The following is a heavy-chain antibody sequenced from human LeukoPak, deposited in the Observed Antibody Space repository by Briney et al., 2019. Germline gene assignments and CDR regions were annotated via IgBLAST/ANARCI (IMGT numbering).Heavy chain of an antibody. V-gene: IGHV3-7*01. CDR1: GFTFSSYW. CDR3: ARGGVAARPYYYMDV. J-gene: IGHJ6*03. D-gene: IGHD6-6*01. Sequence: GGSLRLSCAASGFTFSSYWMSWVRQAPGKGLEWLANIKQDGSEKYYVDSVKGRFTISRDNAKNSLYLQMTSLRAEDTAVYYCARGGVAARPYYYMDVWGKGTTVTVSS. CDR2: IKQDGSEK.